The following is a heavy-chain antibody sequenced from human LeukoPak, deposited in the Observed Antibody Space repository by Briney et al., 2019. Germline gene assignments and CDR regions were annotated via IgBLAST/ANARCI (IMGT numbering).Heavy chain of an antibody. CDR1: GFTFSIFS. Sequence: GGSLRLSCAASGFTFSIFSMNRVRQAPGKGLEWVSSISSTRNNIYYADSVKGRFTISRDNAKNSLSLQMNSLRVEDTALYYCARDIGSGFLDYWGQGTLVTVSS. CDR3: ARDIGSGFLDY. V-gene: IGHV3-21*01. CDR2: ISSTRNNI. D-gene: IGHD6-19*01. J-gene: IGHJ4*02.